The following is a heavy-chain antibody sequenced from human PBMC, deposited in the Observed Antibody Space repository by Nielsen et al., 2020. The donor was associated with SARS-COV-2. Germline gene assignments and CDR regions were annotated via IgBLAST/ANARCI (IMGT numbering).Heavy chain of an antibody. V-gene: IGHV3-11*03. J-gene: IGHJ1*01. Sequence: GGSLRLSCAASGLTFSTYSMMWIRQAPGKGLEWVSYISGSGSYTNYADSLKGRFTISRDNAKNSLYLQMDSLRADDTAFYYCARSGHCNGGICYFTEYFQDWGQGTLVTVSS. CDR2: ISGSGSYT. CDR3: ARSGHCNGGICYFTEYFQD. CDR1: GLTFSTYS. D-gene: IGHD2-15*01.